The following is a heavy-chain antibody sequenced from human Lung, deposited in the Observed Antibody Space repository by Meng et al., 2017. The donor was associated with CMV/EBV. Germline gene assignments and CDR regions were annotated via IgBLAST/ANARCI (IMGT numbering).Heavy chain of an antibody. D-gene: IGHD6-25*01. CDR3: ARLGQYSSDAEYFDD. CDR1: GFTFSSFT. V-gene: IGHV3-21*01. CDR2: ISSSSSYI. J-gene: IGHJ4*02. Sequence: GESLKISCAASGFTFSSFTMNWVRQAPGKGLEWISSISSSSSYIYYPDSVRGRFTISRDNAQNSLYLQMSSLRAEDTAVYYCARLGQYSSDAEYFDDWGQGALVTSPQ.